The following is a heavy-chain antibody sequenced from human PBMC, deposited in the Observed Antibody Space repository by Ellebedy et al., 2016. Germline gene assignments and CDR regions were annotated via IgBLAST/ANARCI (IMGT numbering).Heavy chain of an antibody. V-gene: IGHV1-18*01. CDR1: GYTLTELS. CDR3: ARNPLVGVRGALMSYFDY. D-gene: IGHD3-10*01. Sequence: ASVKVSXXVSGYTLTELSMHWVRQAPGQGLEWMGWISAYNGNTNYAQKLQGRVTMTTDTSTSTAYMELRSLRSDDTAVYYCARNPLVGVRGALMSYFDYWGQGTLVTVSS. CDR2: ISAYNGNT. J-gene: IGHJ4*02.